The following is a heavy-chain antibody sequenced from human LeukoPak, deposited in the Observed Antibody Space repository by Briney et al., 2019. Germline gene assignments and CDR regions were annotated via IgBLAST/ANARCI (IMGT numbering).Heavy chain of an antibody. CDR3: ARNWDYDSSGSGLSPDY. D-gene: IGHD3-22*01. CDR1: GYTFTSYD. Sequence: ASVNVSCKASGYTFTSYDINWVRQATGQGLEWMGWMNPNSGNTGYAQKFQGRVTMTRNTSISTAYMELSSLRSEDTAVYYCARNWDYDSSGSGLSPDYWGQGTLVTVSS. CDR2: MNPNSGNT. V-gene: IGHV1-8*01. J-gene: IGHJ4*02.